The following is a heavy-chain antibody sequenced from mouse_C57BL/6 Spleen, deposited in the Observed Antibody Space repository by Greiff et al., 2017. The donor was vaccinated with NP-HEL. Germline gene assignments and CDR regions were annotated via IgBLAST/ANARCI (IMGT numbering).Heavy chain of an antibody. D-gene: IGHD2-2*01. J-gene: IGHJ2*01. CDR2: IYPGDGDT. CDR3: ARGEIYYGYDRGYFDY. CDR1: GYAFSSYW. V-gene: IGHV1-80*01. Sequence: VMLVESGAELVKPGASVKISCKASGYAFSSYWMNWVKQRPGKGLEWIGQIYPGDGDTNYNGKFKGKATLTADKSSSTAYMQLSSLTSEDSAVYFCARGEIYYGYDRGYFDYWGQGTTLTVSS.